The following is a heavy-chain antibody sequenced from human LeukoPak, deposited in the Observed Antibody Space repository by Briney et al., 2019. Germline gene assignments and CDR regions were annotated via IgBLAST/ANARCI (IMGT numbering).Heavy chain of an antibody. J-gene: IGHJ5*02. D-gene: IGHD3-10*01. CDR3: ARNGDMVRGVMRYNWFDP. Sequence: ASVKVSCKASGYTFTSYDINWVRQATGQGLEWMGWMNPNSGNTGYAQKFQGRVTMTRNTSISTAYMELSSLRSEDTAVYYCARNGDMVRGVMRYNWFDPWGQGTVVTV. V-gene: IGHV1-8*01. CDR1: GYTFTSYD. CDR2: MNPNSGNT.